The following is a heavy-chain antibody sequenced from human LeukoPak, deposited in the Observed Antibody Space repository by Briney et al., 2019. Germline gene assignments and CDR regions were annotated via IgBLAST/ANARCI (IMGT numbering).Heavy chain of an antibody. CDR1: GFSFDDYA. CDR2: ITRDGGTT. Sequence: PGGSLRLSCAASGFSFDDYAMYWVRQAPGKGPEWVSLITRDGGTTYYADSVKGRFTISRDNSKNSLYLEMNSLRTEDTALYFCTKDRVRAMDVWGQGTTVIVSS. J-gene: IGHJ6*02. V-gene: IGHV3-43*02. CDR3: TKDRVRAMDV.